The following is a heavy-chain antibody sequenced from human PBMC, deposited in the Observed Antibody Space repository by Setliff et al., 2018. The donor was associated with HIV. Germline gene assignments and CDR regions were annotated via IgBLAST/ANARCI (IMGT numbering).Heavy chain of an antibody. V-gene: IGHV4-59*01. CDR3: ARDLGRITLSGVNEGWFDP. Sequence: SETLSLTCTVSGAYISSYYWSWIRQPPGKGLEWIGDIYYSGNTHFNPSLKSRVTISLDTSKNQVFLKLTSVTAADTAVYYCARDLGRITLSGVNEGWFDPWGQ. CDR2: IYYSGNT. D-gene: IGHD3-3*01. J-gene: IGHJ5*02. CDR1: GAYISSYY.